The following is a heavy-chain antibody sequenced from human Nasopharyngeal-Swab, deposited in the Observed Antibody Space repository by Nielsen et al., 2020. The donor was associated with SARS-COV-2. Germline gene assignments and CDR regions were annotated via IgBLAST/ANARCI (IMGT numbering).Heavy chain of an antibody. J-gene: IGHJ3*02. CDR1: GFIFDDYL. V-gene: IGHV3-9*01. CDR3: AKDYGSSGYDSAFDI. Sequence: SLNISCAASGFIFDDYLMHLVRQAPGKGLEWVSGNSWNSGSIGYAHSVKGRFTISRDNAKNSLYLQMNSLRAVDKALYYCAKDYGSSGYDSAFDIWGQGTMVTVSS. D-gene: IGHD3-22*01. CDR2: NSWNSGSI.